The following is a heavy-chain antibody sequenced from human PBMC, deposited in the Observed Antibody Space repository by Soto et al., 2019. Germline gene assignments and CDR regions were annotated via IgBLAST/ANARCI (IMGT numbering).Heavy chain of an antibody. CDR1: GFTFSSYA. CDR3: ARAGGGVLRFLEWFIDMDV. D-gene: IGHD3-3*01. Sequence: GGSLRLSCAASGFTFSSYAMHWVRQAPGKGLEYVSAISSNGGSTYYANSVKGRFTISRDNSKNTLYLQMGSLRAEDRAVYYCARAGGGVLRFLEWFIDMDVWGKGTTVTVSS. J-gene: IGHJ6*03. CDR2: ISSNGGST. V-gene: IGHV3-64*01.